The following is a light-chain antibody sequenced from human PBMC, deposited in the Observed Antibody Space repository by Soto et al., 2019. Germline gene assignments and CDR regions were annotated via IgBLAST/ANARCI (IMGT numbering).Light chain of an antibody. CDR2: DTS. CDR1: QSVSSY. CDR3: QQRTNWPRSFT. J-gene: IGKJ3*01. Sequence: EIVLTQSPATLSLPPGERATLSCRASQSVSSYLAWYQQKPGQAPRLLIYDTSKRATGIPARFSGSGSGTDFTLTISSLEPEDFAVYYCQQRTNWPRSFTFGPGTKVDIK. V-gene: IGKV3-11*01.